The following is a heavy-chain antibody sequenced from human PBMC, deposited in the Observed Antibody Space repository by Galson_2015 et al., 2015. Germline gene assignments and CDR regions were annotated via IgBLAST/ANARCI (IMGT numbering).Heavy chain of an antibody. Sequence: QSGAEVKKPGESLKISCKASGFRFPNYWIGWVRQMPGKGLEWMGVIYPGDSDTTYSPSFQGQVTISVDKSINTAYLQWSSLKASDTAMYYCARVPAQTISWYEWWGQGTLVTVSS. CDR3: ARVPAQTISWYEW. J-gene: IGHJ4*02. CDR1: GFRFPNYW. V-gene: IGHV5-51*03. D-gene: IGHD6-13*01. CDR2: IYPGDSDT.